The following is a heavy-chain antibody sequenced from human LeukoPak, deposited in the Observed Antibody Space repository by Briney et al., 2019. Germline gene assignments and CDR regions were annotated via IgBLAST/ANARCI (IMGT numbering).Heavy chain of an antibody. CDR1: GFTFTKYW. V-gene: IGHV3-7*04. J-gene: IGHJ4*02. D-gene: IGHD3-3*01. CDR2: IKQDGSER. CDR3: AMENWAPYD. Sequence: PGGSLRLSCAASGFTFTKYWMTWVRQAPGKWLEWVANIKQDGSERNYVDTVKGRFIISRDNAKNLLYLQMNSLRAEDTAVYYCAMENWAPYDWGQGTLVTVSS.